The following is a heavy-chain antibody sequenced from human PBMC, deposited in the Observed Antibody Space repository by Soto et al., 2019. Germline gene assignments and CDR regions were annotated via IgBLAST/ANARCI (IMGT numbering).Heavy chain of an antibody. Sequence: QVQLQESGPGLVKPSETLSLTCTVSGGSISSYYWSWIRQPPGKGLEWIGYIYYSGSTNYNPSLKIRVTISVDTSKNQFSLKLSSVTAADTAVYYCARAYGVGAGDYWGQGTLVTVSS. D-gene: IGHD4-17*01. J-gene: IGHJ4*02. V-gene: IGHV4-59*01. CDR3: ARAYGVGAGDY. CDR2: IYYSGST. CDR1: GGSISSYY.